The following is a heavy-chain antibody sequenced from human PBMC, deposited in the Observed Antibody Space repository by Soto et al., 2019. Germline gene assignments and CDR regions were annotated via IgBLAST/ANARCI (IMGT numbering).Heavy chain of an antibody. CDR2: ISYDGSNQ. CDR3: AKDQASGQGSFDS. V-gene: IGHV3-30*18. J-gene: IGHJ4*02. Sequence: VKLVESGGGVVQPGGSLRLSCAASGFTFNIYGMHWVRQAPDKGLEWVALISYDGSNQYYAVSVKGRFTISRDNSKNTLFLQMNSLRADDTAVYYCAKDQASGQGSFDSWGQGTLVTVSS. CDR1: GFTFNIYG.